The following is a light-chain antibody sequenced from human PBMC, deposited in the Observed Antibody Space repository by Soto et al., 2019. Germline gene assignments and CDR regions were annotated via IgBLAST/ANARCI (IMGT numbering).Light chain of an antibody. J-gene: IGKJ3*01. CDR2: DAS. V-gene: IGKV1-5*01. CDR1: QSVNKW. Sequence: DIQMTQSPSTLSASVGDRVTITCRASQSVNKWLAWFQQKPGKVPKLLIFDASTLQTGVPSRFGGGGSGAEFTLTISGLQPDDFATYYCQYHDDHFGPGTKVDIK. CDR3: QYHDDH.